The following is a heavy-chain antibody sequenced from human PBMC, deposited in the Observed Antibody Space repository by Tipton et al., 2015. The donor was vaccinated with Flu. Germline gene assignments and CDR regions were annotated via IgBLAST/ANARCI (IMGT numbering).Heavy chain of an antibody. Sequence: GLVKPSETLSLTCTVSGGSISTYTYYWGWIRQSPGTGLEWIGSIYYSGNTYYNPSLQSRVSISVDTSKNQFSLNLRSVTAADTAMYYCASGIPAITPGPRIWGQGTLVTVSS. V-gene: IGHV4-39*07. CDR1: GGSISTYTYY. CDR2: IYYSGNT. CDR3: ASGIPAITPGPRI. D-gene: IGHD6-25*01. J-gene: IGHJ4*02.